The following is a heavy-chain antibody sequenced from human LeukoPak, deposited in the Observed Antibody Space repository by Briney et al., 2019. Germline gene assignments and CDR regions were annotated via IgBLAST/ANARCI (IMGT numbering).Heavy chain of an antibody. J-gene: IGHJ4*02. D-gene: IGHD3-16*02. CDR2: IYYSGST. V-gene: IGHV4-39*07. CDR3: ARAGERLDYVWGSYRFDY. CDR1: GGSISSSGYY. Sequence: PSETLSLTCTVSGGSISSSGYYWGWVRQPPGKGLEWLGSIYYSGSTYYNPSLKSRVTISVDTSKNQFSLRLSSVTAADTAVYYCARAGERLDYVWGSYRFDYWGQGTLAIVSS.